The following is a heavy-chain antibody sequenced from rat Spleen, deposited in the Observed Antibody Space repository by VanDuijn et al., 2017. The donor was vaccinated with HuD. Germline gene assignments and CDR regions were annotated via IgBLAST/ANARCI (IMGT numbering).Heavy chain of an antibody. CDR3: TRLYYSNWFAY. D-gene: IGHD1-1*01. CDR2: ISYDGSST. Sequence: EVRLVESGGGLVRPGRSLKLSCAASGFTFSDYNMAWVRQAPKKGLEWVATISYDGSSTYYRDSVKGRFTISRDNAKSTLYLQMDSLRSEDTATYYCTRLYYSNWFAYWGQGTLVTVSS. CDR1: GFTFSDYN. J-gene: IGHJ3*01. V-gene: IGHV5-7*01.